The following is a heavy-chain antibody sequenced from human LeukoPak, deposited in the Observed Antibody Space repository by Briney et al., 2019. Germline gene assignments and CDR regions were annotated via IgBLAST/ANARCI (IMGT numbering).Heavy chain of an antibody. J-gene: IGHJ6*02. D-gene: IGHD2-2*01. CDR3: ARDYCSSTSCTYYYYYGMDV. V-gene: IGHV3-30*02. Sequence: GGSLRLSCSASGFTFSSYGMHWVRQAPGKGLEWVAFIRYDGSNEYYADSVKGRFTVSRDNSKNTLYLQMNSLRAEDTAVYYCARDYCSSTSCTYYYYYGMDVWGQGTTVTVSS. CDR1: GFTFSSYG. CDR2: IRYDGSNE.